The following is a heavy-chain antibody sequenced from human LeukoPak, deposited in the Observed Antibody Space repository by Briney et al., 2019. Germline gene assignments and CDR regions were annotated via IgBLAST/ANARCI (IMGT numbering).Heavy chain of an antibody. CDR3: ARDREVGAFDI. CDR1: GFTVSSNY. V-gene: IGHV3-53*01. J-gene: IGHJ3*02. Sequence: GGSLRLSCAASGFTVSSNYMSWVRQAPGKGLEWVSVIYSGGSTYYADSVKGRFTISRDNSKNTLYLQMNSLRAEDTAVYCCARDREVGAFDIWGQGTMVTVSS. CDR2: IYSGGST. D-gene: IGHD1-26*01.